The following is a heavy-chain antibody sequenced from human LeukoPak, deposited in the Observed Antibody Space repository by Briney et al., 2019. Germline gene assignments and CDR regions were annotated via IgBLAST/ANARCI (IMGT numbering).Heavy chain of an antibody. Sequence: SHSLSLTCALAGPSISNTDHWNCVRQPPGTGLKWIGEIYHDGYTNYNPSLKSRVTMSVDKSKNHLSLKLTSVTAADTAVYYCARSRGAVAGWCFDIWGQGTVVTVSS. CDR1: GPSISNTDH. J-gene: IGHJ3*02. CDR3: ARSRGAVAGWCFDI. CDR2: IYHDGYT. V-gene: IGHV4-4*02. D-gene: IGHD6-19*01.